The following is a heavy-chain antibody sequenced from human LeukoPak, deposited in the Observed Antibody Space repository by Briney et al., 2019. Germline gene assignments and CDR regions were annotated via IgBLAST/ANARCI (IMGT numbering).Heavy chain of an antibody. D-gene: IGHD2-15*01. CDR3: AKDDPGWWV. J-gene: IGHJ6*02. CDR2: VYYSGST. Sequence: PSETLSLTCTVSGGAMNGYYWSWIRQPPGKGLEWIGYVYYSGSTKYNPSLESPVTISVETSKSQFSLRLSSVTAADTAGYCGAKDDPGWWVWGRGTTVTVSS. CDR1: GGAMNGYY. V-gene: IGHV4-59*01.